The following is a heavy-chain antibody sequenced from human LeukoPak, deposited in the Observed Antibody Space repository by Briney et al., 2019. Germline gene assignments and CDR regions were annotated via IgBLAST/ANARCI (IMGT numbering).Heavy chain of an antibody. D-gene: IGHD3-10*01. CDR2: ISSGSSYI. Sequence: PGGSLRLSCAASGFTFSSYSMNWVRQAPGKGLEWVSSISSGSSYIYYADSVKGRFTISRDNAKNSLYLQMNSLRAEDTAVYYCARDRGTAFDYWGQGTLVTVSS. J-gene: IGHJ4*02. V-gene: IGHV3-21*01. CDR1: GFTFSSYS. CDR3: ARDRGTAFDY.